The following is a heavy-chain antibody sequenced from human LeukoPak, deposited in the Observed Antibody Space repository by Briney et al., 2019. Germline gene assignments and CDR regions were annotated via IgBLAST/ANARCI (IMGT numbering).Heavy chain of an antibody. Sequence: PGGSLRLSCAASGFTFSSYWMHWVRQAPGKGLVWVSRIYSDGSSYTADSVKGRFTISRDNAKDTLYLQMNSLRAEDTAVYYCAREWEPGYSSGWYIGYFDYWGQGTLVTVSS. J-gene: IGHJ4*02. V-gene: IGHV3-74*03. CDR3: AREWEPGYSSGWYIGYFDY. CDR2: IYSDGSSY. D-gene: IGHD6-19*01. CDR1: GFTFSSYW.